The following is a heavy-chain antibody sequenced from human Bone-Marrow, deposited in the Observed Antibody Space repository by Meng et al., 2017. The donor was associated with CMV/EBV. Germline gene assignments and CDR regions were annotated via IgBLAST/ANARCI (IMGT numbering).Heavy chain of an antibody. CDR1: GGTFSSYT. CDR2: ISAYNGNT. J-gene: IGHJ4*02. CDR3: AKSSIAAAGMGSDY. D-gene: IGHD6-13*01. V-gene: IGHV1-18*01. Sequence: ASVKVSCKASGGTFSSYTISWVRQAPGQGLEWMGWISAYNGNTNYAQKLQGRVTMTTDTSTSTAYMELRSLRSDDTAVYYCAKSSIAAAGMGSDYWGQGTLVTVSS.